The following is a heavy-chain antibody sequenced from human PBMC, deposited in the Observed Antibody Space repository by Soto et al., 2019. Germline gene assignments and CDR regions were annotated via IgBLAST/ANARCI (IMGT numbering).Heavy chain of an antibody. CDR2: IYYSGST. CDR3: ARDWRYCSGGSCSYYYGMDV. V-gene: IGHV4-59*01. J-gene: IGHJ6*02. Sequence: QVQLQESGPGLVKPSETLSLTCTVSGGSISSYYWSWIRQPPGKGLEWIGYIYYSGSTNYNPSLNSRVTISVDTSKIQFSLKLSCVTAADTAVYYCARDWRYCSGGSCSYYYGMDVWGQGTTVTVSS. D-gene: IGHD2-15*01. CDR1: GGSISSYY.